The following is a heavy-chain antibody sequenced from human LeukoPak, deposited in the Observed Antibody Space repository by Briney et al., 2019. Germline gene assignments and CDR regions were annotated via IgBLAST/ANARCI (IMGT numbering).Heavy chain of an antibody. Sequence: SETLSLTCTVSGGSISSYYWSWIRQPPGKGLEWIGYIYYSGSTNYNPSLKSRVTISVDTSKNQFSLKLSSVTAADTAVYYCARASEVATYNYYYYYMDVWGKGTTVTVSS. D-gene: IGHD5-12*01. CDR2: IYYSGST. V-gene: IGHV4-59*01. CDR3: ARASEVATYNYYYYYMDV. CDR1: GGSISSYY. J-gene: IGHJ6*03.